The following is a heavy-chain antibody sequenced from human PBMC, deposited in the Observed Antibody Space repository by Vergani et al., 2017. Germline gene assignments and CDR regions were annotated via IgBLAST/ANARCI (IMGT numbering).Heavy chain of an antibody. D-gene: IGHD3-16*01. CDR3: ARPMGSVWHFDL. J-gene: IGHJ2*01. V-gene: IGHV4-61*10. CDR1: GGSVSSGSYY. CDR2: IYYSGST. Sequence: QVQLQESGPGLVKPSETLSLTCTVSGGSVSSGSYYWSWIRQPAGKGLEWIGYIYYSGSTNYNPSLKSRGTISVDTSKNQFSLKRSSVTAADTAVYYCARPMGSVWHFDLWGRGTLVTVSS.